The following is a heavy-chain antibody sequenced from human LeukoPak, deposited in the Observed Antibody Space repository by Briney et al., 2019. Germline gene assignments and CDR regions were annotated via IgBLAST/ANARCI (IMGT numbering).Heavy chain of an antibody. D-gene: IGHD4-23*01. V-gene: IGHV1-8*01. J-gene: IGHJ5*02. CDR1: GYTLTSYD. CDR3: ARGPNKYDGGNSGSAWFDP. Sequence: ASVKVSCKASGYTLTSYDINWVRQATGLGPEWMGWMNPNSGNTGYAQKFQGRVTMTRNTPISTAYLELSSLTSEDTAVYYCARGPNKYDGGNSGSAWFDPWGQGSLVTVSS. CDR2: MNPNSGNT.